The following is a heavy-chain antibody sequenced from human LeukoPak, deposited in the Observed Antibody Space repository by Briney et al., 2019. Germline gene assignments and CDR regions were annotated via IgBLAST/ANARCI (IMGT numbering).Heavy chain of an antibody. V-gene: IGHV6-1*01. CDR1: GDSVSSNSAA. D-gene: IGHD6-13*01. CDR3: ARDPYSSSRPGWFDP. J-gene: IGHJ5*02. Sequence: SQTLSLTCAISGDSVSSNSAAWNWIRQSPSRGLEWLGRTYYKSKWYNDYAVYVKSRISINPDTSKNHFSLQLNSVTPEDTAVYYCARDPYSSSRPGWFDPWGQGTLVTVSS. CDR2: TYYKSKWYN.